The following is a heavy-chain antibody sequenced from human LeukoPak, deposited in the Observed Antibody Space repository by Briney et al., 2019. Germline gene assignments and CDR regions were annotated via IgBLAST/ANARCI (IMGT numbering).Heavy chain of an antibody. CDR3: ARGASGYSYG. D-gene: IGHD5-18*01. CDR1: GGSISSYY. CDR2: IYYSGST. Sequence: SETLSLTCTVSGGSISSYYWSWIRQPPGKGLEWIGYIYYSGSTNYNPSLKSPVTLSIDTSKNQFSLNLSSVTAADTAVYYCARGASGYSYGWGQGTLVTVSS. J-gene: IGHJ4*02. V-gene: IGHV4-59*01.